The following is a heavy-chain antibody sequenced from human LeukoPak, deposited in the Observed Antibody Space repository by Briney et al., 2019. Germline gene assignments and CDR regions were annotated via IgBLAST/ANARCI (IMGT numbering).Heavy chain of an antibody. J-gene: IGHJ4*02. CDR2: ISSSSNYK. CDR1: GFTFSSYS. V-gene: IGHV3-21*01. D-gene: IGHD2-21*01. CDR3: AKYFGGIVGY. Sequence: GGSLRLSCAASGFTFSSYSMTWVRQAPGKGLEWVSSISSSSNYKYYADSVKGRFTISRDNAKNSLFLQMNSLRAEDTAVYYCAKYFGGIVGYWGQGTLVTVSS.